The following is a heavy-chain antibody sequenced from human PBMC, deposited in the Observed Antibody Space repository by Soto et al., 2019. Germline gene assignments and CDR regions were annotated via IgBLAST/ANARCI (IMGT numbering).Heavy chain of an antibody. V-gene: IGHV3-53*01. J-gene: IGHJ6*02. CDR2: VYGDGRL. CDR3: ARTRLYEASGYYYYYYGMDV. Sequence: PGGSLRLSCAASGFSVNDNSMAWVRQAPGKGLEWVSVVYGDGRLYYADSVKGRFTISRENSENTVFLQMSSLRVEDTALYYCARTRLYEASGYYYYYYGMDVWGQGTRVTVSS. CDR1: GFSVNDNS. D-gene: IGHD3-22*01.